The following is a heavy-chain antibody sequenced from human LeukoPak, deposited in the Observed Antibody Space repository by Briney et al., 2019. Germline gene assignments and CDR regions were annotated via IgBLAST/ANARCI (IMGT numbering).Heavy chain of an antibody. J-gene: IGHJ3*02. Sequence: GGSLRLSCAASGFTFSSYGMHWVRQAPGKGLEWVAVIWYDGSNKYYADSVKGRFTISRDNSKNTLYLQMNSLRAEDTAVYYCAKDSGYNGMSIWGQGTMVTVSS. CDR2: IWYDGSNK. V-gene: IGHV3-30*02. CDR3: AKDSGYNGMSI. CDR1: GFTFSSYG. D-gene: IGHD5-24*01.